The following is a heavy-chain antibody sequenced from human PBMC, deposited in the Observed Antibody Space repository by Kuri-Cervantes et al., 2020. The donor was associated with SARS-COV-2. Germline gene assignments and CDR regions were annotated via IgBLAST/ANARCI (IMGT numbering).Heavy chain of an antibody. V-gene: IGHV1-46*03. CDR1: GYTFTSYG. D-gene: IGHD3-3*01. J-gene: IGHJ6*03. CDR3: ARDWPPSSYYDFWSGYSPYYYYYMDV. CDR2: INPSGGST. Sequence: ASVKVSCKASGYTFTSYGISWVRQAPGQGLEWMGIINPSGGSTSYAQKFQGRVTMTRDTSTSTVYMELSSLRSEDTAVYYCARDWPPSSYYDFWSGYSPYYYYYMDVWGKGTTVTVSS.